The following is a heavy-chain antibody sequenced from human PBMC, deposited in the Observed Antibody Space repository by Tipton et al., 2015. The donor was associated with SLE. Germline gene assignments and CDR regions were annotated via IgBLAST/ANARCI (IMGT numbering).Heavy chain of an antibody. Sequence: SLRLSCAASGFTFSNNYISWVRQAPGKGLEWVSLVYSAGSSSYADSVKGRFTISRDNSKNTFYLQMNSLRAEDTAVYYCARMWARPLDGMAVWGQGTTVTVSS. V-gene: IGHV3-66*01. CDR1: GFTFSNNY. CDR2: VYSAGSS. CDR3: ARMWARPLDGMAV. D-gene: IGHD1-26*01. J-gene: IGHJ6*02.